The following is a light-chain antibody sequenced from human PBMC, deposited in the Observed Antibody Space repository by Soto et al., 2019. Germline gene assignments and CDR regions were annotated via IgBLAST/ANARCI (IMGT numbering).Light chain of an antibody. CDR3: NSYAGSNNMI. CDR2: EVS. J-gene: IGLJ2*01. Sequence: QSALTQPPSASGSPGQSVTISCTGTSSDVGGYNSVSWYQQHPGKAPKLMIYEVSKRPSGVPDRVSGSKSGNTASLTVSGLQAEDEADYYCNSYAGSNNMIFGGGTKLTVL. V-gene: IGLV2-8*01. CDR1: SSDVGGYNS.